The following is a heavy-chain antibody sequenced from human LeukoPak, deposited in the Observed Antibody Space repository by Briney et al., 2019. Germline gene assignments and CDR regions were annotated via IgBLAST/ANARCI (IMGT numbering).Heavy chain of an antibody. V-gene: IGHV3-30*02. CDR1: GFTLSSYG. CDR3: AKDSSTSCHD. Sequence: PGGSVRLSCAASGFTLSSYGMHWVRQAPGKGLEWVAIIRPDERNKYYADSVKGRFIISRDNSKNTLYLQMSSLRAEDTAVYYCAKDSSTSCHDWGQGTLVTVSS. CDR2: IRPDERNK. J-gene: IGHJ4*02. D-gene: IGHD2-2*01.